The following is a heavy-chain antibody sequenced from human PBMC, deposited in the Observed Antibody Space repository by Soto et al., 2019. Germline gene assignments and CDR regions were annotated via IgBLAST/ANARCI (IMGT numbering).Heavy chain of an antibody. CDR2: ITDSGFST. V-gene: IGHV3-23*01. CDR3: AKELGKAATEPFDP. D-gene: IGHD6-13*01. CDR1: GFTFSSYA. Sequence: GGSLRLSCAASGFTFSSYAMSWVRQAPRKGLEWVSAITDSGFSTFYSDSVKGRFTISRDNSKNTLFLQMNSLRVEDTAVYYCAKELGKAATEPFDPWGQGTLVTVSS. J-gene: IGHJ5*02.